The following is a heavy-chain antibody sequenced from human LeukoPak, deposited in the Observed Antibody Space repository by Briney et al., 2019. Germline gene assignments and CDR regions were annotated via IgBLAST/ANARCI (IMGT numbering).Heavy chain of an antibody. CDR3: AREIRYCSSTSCYGGYGMDV. V-gene: IGHV4-38-2*01. D-gene: IGHD2-2*01. J-gene: IGHJ6*04. Sequence: SETLSLTCAVSGYSISSGYYWGWIRQPPGKRLEWIWSIYHSGSTHYNPSLKSRVTISVDTSKNQFSLNLSSVTAADTAVYYCAREIRYCSSTSCYGGYGMDVWGKGTTVTVSS. CDR2: IYHSGST. CDR1: GYSISSGYY.